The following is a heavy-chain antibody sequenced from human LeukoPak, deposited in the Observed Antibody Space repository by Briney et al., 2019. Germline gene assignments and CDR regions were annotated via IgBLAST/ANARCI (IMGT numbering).Heavy chain of an antibody. V-gene: IGHV3-53*01. Sequence: PGGSLRLSCIGSGFTVSINYMTWVRQAPGKGLEWLSLIYTDGGTNYAGSVKGRFTISRDNSKNTLYLQMNSLTADDTAVYYCAIFRWGSTWFYADHWGQGTLVTVSS. D-gene: IGHD6-13*01. CDR3: AIFRWGSTWFYADH. J-gene: IGHJ4*02. CDR2: IYTDGGT. CDR1: GFTVSINY.